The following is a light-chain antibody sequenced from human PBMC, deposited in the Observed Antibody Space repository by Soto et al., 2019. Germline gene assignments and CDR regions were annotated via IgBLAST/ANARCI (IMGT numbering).Light chain of an antibody. CDR1: SSDIGAYDY. CDR2: EVN. V-gene: IGLV2-14*01. Sequence: QSALTQPASLSGSPGQSITISCTGTSSDIGAYDYVSWFQQHPGKAPKLMISEVNNRPSGVSNRFSGPKSGNTAYLTISGLQVEDEAEYFCFSLTTTSTHVFGNGTKVT. CDR3: FSLTTTSTHV. J-gene: IGLJ1*01.